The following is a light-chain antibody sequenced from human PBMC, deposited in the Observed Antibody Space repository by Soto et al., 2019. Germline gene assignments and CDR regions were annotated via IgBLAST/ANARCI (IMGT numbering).Light chain of an antibody. CDR1: QDISNY. CDR2: DAS. J-gene: IGKJ3*01. CDR3: QQYDNLPFT. V-gene: IGKV1-33*01. Sequence: DIQMTQSPSSLSASVGDRVTITCQASQDISNYLNWYQQKPGKAPKLLIYDASNLETGVPSRFSRSGSGTDFTFTINSLQPEDIATYYCQQYDNLPFTFGPGTKVDIK.